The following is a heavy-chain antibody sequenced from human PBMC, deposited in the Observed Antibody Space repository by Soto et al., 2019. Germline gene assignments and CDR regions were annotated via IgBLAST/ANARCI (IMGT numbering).Heavy chain of an antibody. V-gene: IGHV3-20*01. CDR1: GFTFDDYG. D-gene: IGHD2-21*01. CDR3: GRDVVPTAAGINWFDP. CDR2: INWNGGST. Sequence: EVQLVESGGGVVRPGGSLRLSCAASGFTFDDYGMSWVRQAPGKGLEWVSGINWNGGSTGYADSVKGRFTISRDNAKNSLYLQMNSLRAEDTALYHCGRDVVPTAAGINWFDPWGQGTLVTVSS. J-gene: IGHJ5*02.